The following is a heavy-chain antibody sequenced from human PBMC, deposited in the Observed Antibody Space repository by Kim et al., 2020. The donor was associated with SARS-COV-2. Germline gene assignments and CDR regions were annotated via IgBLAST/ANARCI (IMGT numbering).Heavy chain of an antibody. J-gene: IGHJ3*02. CDR1: GGSISSGGYY. CDR2: IYYSGST. CDR3: ARVPSAWVVVAALIDAFDI. V-gene: IGHV4-31*03. Sequence: SETLSLTCTVSGGSISSGGYYWSWIRQHPGKGLEWIGYIYYSGSTYYNPSLKSRVTISVDTSKNQFSLKLSSVTAADTAVYYCARVPSAWVVVAALIDAFDIWGQGTMVTVSS. D-gene: IGHD2-15*01.